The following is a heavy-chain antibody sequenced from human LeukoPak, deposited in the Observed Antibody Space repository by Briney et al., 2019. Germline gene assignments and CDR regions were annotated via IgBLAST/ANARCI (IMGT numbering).Heavy chain of an antibody. CDR3: VRERDRGIDVADDFDY. Sequence: GGSLTLSCAPWALSFSMYSMAGVPAAPQEGLECGSVISDRGSYIQDAAPVKRRFTISSDNYQHTLFLQMNSKRADDTAVYYCVRERDRGIDVADDFDYWGQGTLVTVSS. V-gene: IGHV3-23*01. J-gene: IGHJ4*02. CDR1: ALSFSMYS. D-gene: IGHD6-19*01. CDR2: ISDRGSYI.